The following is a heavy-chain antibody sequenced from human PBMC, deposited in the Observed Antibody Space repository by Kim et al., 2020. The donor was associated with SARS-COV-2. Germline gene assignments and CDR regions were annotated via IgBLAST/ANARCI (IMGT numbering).Heavy chain of an antibody. CDR2: ISSSSSYT. J-gene: IGHJ4*02. CDR3: ARGGVLRYFTY. Sequence: GGSLRLSCAASGFTFSDYYMSWIRQAPGKGLEWVSYISSSSSYTNYADSVKGRFTISRDNAKNSLYLQMNSLRAEDTAVYYCARGGVLRYFTYWGQGTLVTVSS. V-gene: IGHV3-11*06. CDR1: GFTFSDYY. D-gene: IGHD3-9*01.